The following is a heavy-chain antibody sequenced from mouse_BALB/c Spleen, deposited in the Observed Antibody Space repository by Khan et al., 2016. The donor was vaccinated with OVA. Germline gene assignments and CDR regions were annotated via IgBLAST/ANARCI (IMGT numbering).Heavy chain of an antibody. CDR3: ASGGYWYFDV. J-gene: IGHJ1*01. CDR2: INTYTGEP. CDR1: GYTFTNYG. V-gene: IGHV9-3-1*01. Sequence: QIQLVQSGPELKKPGETVKISCKASGYTFTNYGMNWVKQAPGKGLKWMGWINTYTGEPTYADDFKGRFAFSLETSASTAYLQINNLKNEDTATYFCASGGYWYFDVWGAGTTVTVDS. D-gene: IGHD1-1*02.